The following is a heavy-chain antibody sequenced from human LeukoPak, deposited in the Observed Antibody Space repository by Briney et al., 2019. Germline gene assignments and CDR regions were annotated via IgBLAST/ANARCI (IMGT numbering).Heavy chain of an antibody. V-gene: IGHV3-48*03. CDR3: SGQYSSSSVVDY. CDR2: ISSSGSIM. D-gene: IGHD6-6*01. Sequence: GGSLRLSCAASGFSFSSYEMNWVRQAPGKGLEWVSYISSSGSIMYSADSVKGRFTISRDNAKNSLYLQMNSLRAEDTAIYYCSGQYSSSSVVDYWGQGTLVTVTS. J-gene: IGHJ4*02. CDR1: GFSFSSYE.